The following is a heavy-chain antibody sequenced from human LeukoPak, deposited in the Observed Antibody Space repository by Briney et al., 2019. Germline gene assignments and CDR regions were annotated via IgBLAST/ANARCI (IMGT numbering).Heavy chain of an antibody. CDR2: ISSSSSYI. D-gene: IGHD6-19*01. V-gene: IGHV3-21*01. CDR3: ARASVAGMAFFDY. J-gene: IGHJ4*02. CDR1: GFTFSSYS. Sequence: GESLRLSCAASGFTFSSYSMNWVRQAPGKGLEWVSSISSSSSYIYYADSVKGRFTISRDNAKNSLYLQMNSLRAEDTAVYYCARASVAGMAFFDYWGQGTLVTVSS.